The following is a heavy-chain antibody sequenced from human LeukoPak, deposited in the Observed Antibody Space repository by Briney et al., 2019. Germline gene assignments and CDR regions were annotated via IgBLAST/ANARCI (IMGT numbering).Heavy chain of an antibody. CDR3: ARRRAGWFDP. V-gene: IGHV3-48*03. J-gene: IGHJ5*02. CDR1: GFTFSNYE. CDR2: ISSSGSTI. Sequence: GGSLRLSCAASGFTFSNYEMNWVRQAPGKGLEWVSYISSSGSTIYYADSVKGRFTISRDNAKNSLYLQMNSLRAEDTAVYYCARRRAGWFDPWGQGTLVTVSS. D-gene: IGHD3-10*01.